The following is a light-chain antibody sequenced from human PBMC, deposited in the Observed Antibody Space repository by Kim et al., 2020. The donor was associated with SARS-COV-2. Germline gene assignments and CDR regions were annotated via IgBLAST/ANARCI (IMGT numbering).Light chain of an antibody. V-gene: IGLV2-14*01. J-gene: IGLJ1*01. CDR1: SSDVGAYNY. Sequence: QSALTQPASVSGSPGQSITISCTGTSSDVGAYNYVSWYQQHPGKAPKLMIFDVNKRPSGLSDRFSGSKSGKTASLTISGLQAEDEADYYCISYASTRSYVFGTGTKVTVL. CDR2: DVN. CDR3: ISYASTRSYV.